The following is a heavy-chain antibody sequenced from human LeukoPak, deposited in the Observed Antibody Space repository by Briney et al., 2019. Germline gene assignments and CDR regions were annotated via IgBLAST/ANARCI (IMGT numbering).Heavy chain of an antibody. J-gene: IGHJ3*02. CDR1: GFTFSTYG. Sequence: GGSLRLSCAASGFTFSTYGMHWVRQAPGKGLEWVAVIWSDGNNRFYADSVKGRFTFSRDNSKNTLSLQMNSLRAEDTAVYYCVKERSPFDAFDIWGQETMVTVSS. V-gene: IGHV3-33*06. CDR2: IWSDGNNR. CDR3: VKERSPFDAFDI.